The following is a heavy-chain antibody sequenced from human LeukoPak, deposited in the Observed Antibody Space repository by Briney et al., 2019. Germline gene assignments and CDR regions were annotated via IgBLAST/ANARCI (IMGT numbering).Heavy chain of an antibody. CDR3: ARPTRGSSGWYPRYMDV. D-gene: IGHD6-19*01. V-gene: IGHV4-34*01. CDR2: INHSGST. Sequence: SETLSLTCAVYGGSFSGYYWSWSRQPSGKGLEWIGEINHSGSTNYNPSLKSRVTISVDTSKNQFSLKLSSVTAADTAVYYCARPTRGSSGWYPRYMDVWGKGTTVTISS. CDR1: GGSFSGYY. J-gene: IGHJ6*03.